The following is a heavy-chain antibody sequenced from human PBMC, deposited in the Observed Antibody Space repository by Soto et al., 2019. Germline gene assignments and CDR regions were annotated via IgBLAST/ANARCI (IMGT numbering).Heavy chain of an antibody. CDR1: GGSISSSNW. Sequence: SETLSLTCAVSGGSISSSNWWSWVRQPPGKGLEWVGEIYHSGSTNYNPSLKSRVTISVDKSKNQFSLKLSSVTAADTAVYYCARAAYLYSSSWSSTYYYYYGMDVWGQGTTVTVSS. CDR2: IYHSGST. V-gene: IGHV4-4*02. J-gene: IGHJ6*02. CDR3: ARAAYLYSSSWSSTYYYYYGMDV. D-gene: IGHD6-13*01.